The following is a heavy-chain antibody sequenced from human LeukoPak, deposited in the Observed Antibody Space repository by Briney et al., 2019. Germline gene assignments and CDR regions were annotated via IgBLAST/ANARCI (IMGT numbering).Heavy chain of an antibody. D-gene: IGHD3-22*01. CDR2: ISYDGSNK. CDR3: ARGGYYYDSSGFNWFDP. CDR1: GFTLSSYG. Sequence: GGSLRLSCAASGFTLSSYGMHWVRQAPGKGLEWVAVISYDGSNKYYADSVKGRFTISRDNSKNTLYLQMNSLRAEDTAVYYCARGGYYYDSSGFNWFDPWGQGTLVTVSS. J-gene: IGHJ5*02. V-gene: IGHV3-30*03.